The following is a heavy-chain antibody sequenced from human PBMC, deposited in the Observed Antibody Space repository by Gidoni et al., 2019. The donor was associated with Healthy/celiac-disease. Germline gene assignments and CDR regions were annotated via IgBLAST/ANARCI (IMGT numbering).Heavy chain of an antibody. Sequence: QVQLVESGGGVVQPGRSLSLSCAASGFTFSSYGMHWVRQAPGKGLEWVAVIWYDGSNKYYADSVKGRFTISRDNSKNTLYLQMNSLRAEDTAVYYCARASEGANSFYYYYYGMDVWGQGTTVTVSS. J-gene: IGHJ6*02. V-gene: IGHV3-33*01. D-gene: IGHD1-26*01. CDR1: GFTFSSYG. CDR3: ARASEGANSFYYYYYGMDV. CDR2: IWYDGSNK.